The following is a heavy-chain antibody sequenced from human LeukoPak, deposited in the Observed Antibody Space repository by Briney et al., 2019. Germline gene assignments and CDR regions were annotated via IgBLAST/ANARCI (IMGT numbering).Heavy chain of an antibody. V-gene: IGHV3-23*01. CDR2: ISGSGGST. CDR3: AKGKGHYYDSGGYYDY. D-gene: IGHD3-22*01. Sequence: GGSLRLSCAASGFTFSSYAMSWVRQAPGKGLEWVSAISGSGGSTYYADSVKGRFTISRDNSKSTLYLQMNSLRAEDTAVYYCAKGKGHYYDSGGYYDYWGQGTLVTVSS. CDR1: GFTFSSYA. J-gene: IGHJ4*02.